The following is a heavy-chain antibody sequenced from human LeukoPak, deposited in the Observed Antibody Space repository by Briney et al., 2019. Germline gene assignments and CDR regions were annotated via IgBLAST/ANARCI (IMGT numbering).Heavy chain of an antibody. J-gene: IGHJ6*03. CDR1: GFTFGDYA. Sequence: GGSLRLSCTASGFTFGDYAMSWFRQAPGKGLEWVGFIRSKAYGGTTEYAASVKGRFTISRDDSKSIAYLQMNSLKTEDTAVYYCTRGGSGSYYYYYYMDVWGKGTTATISS. V-gene: IGHV3-49*03. CDR3: TRGGSGSYYYYYYMDV. CDR2: IRSKAYGGTT. D-gene: IGHD3-10*01.